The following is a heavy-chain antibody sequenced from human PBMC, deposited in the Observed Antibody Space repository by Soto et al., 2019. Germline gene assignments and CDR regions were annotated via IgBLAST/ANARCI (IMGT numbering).Heavy chain of an antibody. J-gene: IGHJ4*02. CDR3: AKGLALMADH. D-gene: IGHD2-21*01. Sequence: PGGSLRLSCTGPGFPFDYFAINWVRQAPGKGLEWVGLIRNQSYQETTEYAAAVKGRFTISRDNSKNTLYLQMDRLRVEDTAVYFCAKGLALMADHWGQGTPVTVSS. V-gene: IGHV3-49*04. CDR1: GFPFDYFA. CDR2: IRNQSYQETT.